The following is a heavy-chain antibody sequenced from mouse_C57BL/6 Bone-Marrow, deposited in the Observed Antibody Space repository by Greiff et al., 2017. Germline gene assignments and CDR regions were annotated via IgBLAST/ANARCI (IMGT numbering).Heavy chain of an antibody. CDR2: IWSGGST. V-gene: IGHV2-2*01. D-gene: IGHD3-2*02. CDR1: GFSLTSYG. J-gene: IGHJ2*01. CDR3: ARLRLGFFDY. Sequence: VQLVESGPGLVQPSQSLSITCTVSGFSLTSYGVHWVRQSPGKGLEWLGVIWSGGSTDYNAAFISRLSISKDNSKSQVFFKMNSLQADDTAVYYCARLRLGFFDYWGQGTTLTVSS.